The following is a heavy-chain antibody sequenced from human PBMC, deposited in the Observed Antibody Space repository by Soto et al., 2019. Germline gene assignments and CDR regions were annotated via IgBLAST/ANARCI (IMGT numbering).Heavy chain of an antibody. CDR3: ARAVRAVDFDY. D-gene: IGHD6-19*01. CDR2: IHHSGNT. J-gene: IGHJ4*02. Sequence: QVQLQESGPGLVKPSGTLSLTCVVTGDSISNNKWWSWVRQPPGKGLEWVGEIHHSGNTNYNPSLKSRVTIALDTAKHELFLKVSSVPAADTAVYYCARAVRAVDFDYWGQGALGTVSS. V-gene: IGHV4-4*02. CDR1: GDSISNNKW.